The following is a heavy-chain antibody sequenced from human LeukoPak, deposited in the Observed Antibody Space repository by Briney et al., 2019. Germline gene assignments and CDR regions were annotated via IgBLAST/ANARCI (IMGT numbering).Heavy chain of an antibody. CDR3: ARLKYYYDSSGYYIFDY. J-gene: IGHJ4*02. CDR2: INHSGST. D-gene: IGHD3-22*01. Sequence: SETLSLTCAVYGGSFSGYYWSWIRQPPGKGLEWIGEINHSGSTNYNPSLKSRVTISVDTSKNQFSLKLSSVTAADTAVYYCARLKYYYDSSGYYIFDYWGQGTLVTVSS. V-gene: IGHV4-34*01. CDR1: GGSFSGYY.